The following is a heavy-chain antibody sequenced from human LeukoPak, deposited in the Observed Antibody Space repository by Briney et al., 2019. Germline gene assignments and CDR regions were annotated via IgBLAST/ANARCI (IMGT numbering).Heavy chain of an antibody. V-gene: IGHV3-30*02. D-gene: IGHD3-10*01. CDR1: GLTFSGYG. J-gene: IGHJ4*02. CDR3: ATGRGPPHYQYFDS. CDR2: IEYDGSQK. Sequence: PGGSLRLPCAASGAASGLTFSGYGMHWVRQAPGKGLEWVAFIEYDGSQKDFADSVKGRITISRDNSANTLYLQLNSLRVEDTAVYYCATGRGPPHYQYFDSWGQGTMVTVSS.